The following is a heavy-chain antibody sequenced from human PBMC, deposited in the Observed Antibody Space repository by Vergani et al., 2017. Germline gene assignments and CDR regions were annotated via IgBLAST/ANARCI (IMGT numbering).Heavy chain of an antibody. CDR2: IYYSGST. Sequence: QVQLQESGPGLVKPSETLSLTCTVSGGSISSYYWSWIRQPPGKGLEWIGYIYYSGSTNYNPSLKSRVTISVDTSKNQFSLKLSSVTAADTAVYYCASLYCSSTSCYGGADFDYWGQGTLVTVSS. CDR1: GGSISSYY. J-gene: IGHJ4*02. D-gene: IGHD2-2*01. CDR3: ASLYCSSTSCYGGADFDY. V-gene: IGHV4-59*12.